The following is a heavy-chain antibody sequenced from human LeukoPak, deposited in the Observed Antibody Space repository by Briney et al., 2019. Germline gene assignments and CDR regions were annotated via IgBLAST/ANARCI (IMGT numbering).Heavy chain of an antibody. V-gene: IGHV4-59*08. CDR2: IHYSGST. CDR1: LGSLGRYY. CDR3: ARQGGQLWPRLDQ. Sequence: PSETLSLTRTVSLGSLGRYYWSWIRQPPGTGLEWIGCIHYSGSTNYIPSLKSRLTMSLDTSKNQFSLKLSSVTAADTAVYYCARQGGQLWPRLDQWGQGSLVTVSS. D-gene: IGHD5-18*01. J-gene: IGHJ4*02.